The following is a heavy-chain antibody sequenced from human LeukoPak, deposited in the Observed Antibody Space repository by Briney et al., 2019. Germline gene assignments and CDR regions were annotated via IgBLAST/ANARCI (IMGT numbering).Heavy chain of an antibody. CDR2: IIPILGIA. CDR3: ARDLESLWFGDY. CDR1: GGTFSSYA. V-gene: IGHV1-69*04. J-gene: IGHJ4*02. D-gene: IGHD3-10*01. Sequence: SVKVSCKASGGTFSSYAISWVRQAPGQGLEWMGRIIPILGIANYAQKFQGRVTITADKSTSTAYMELSSLRSEDTAVYYCARDLESLWFGDYWGQGTLVTVSS.